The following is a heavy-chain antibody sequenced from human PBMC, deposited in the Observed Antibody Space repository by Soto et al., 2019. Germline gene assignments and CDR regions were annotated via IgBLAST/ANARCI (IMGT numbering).Heavy chain of an antibody. J-gene: IGHJ5*01. CDR3: TRDYYRSGSHTFDS. CDR1: GFTFSGYW. Sequence: GGSLRLSCAASGFTFSGYWMHWVRQAPGMGLVWVSRINGDGSSTIYADSVKGRFTISRDNAKNTVYLQMNSLRAEDTAMYFCTRDYYRSGSHTFDSWGQGTLVTVSS. CDR2: INGDGSST. D-gene: IGHD3-10*01. V-gene: IGHV3-74*01.